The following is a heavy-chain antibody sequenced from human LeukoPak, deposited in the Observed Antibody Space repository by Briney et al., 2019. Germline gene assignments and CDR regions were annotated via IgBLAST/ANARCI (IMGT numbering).Heavy chain of an antibody. J-gene: IGHJ4*02. CDR3: ARHYYDSSGYYYVGYFDY. CDR2: IYYSGST. D-gene: IGHD3-22*01. CDR1: GGSISSYY. V-gene: IGHV4-59*08. Sequence: PSETLSLTCTVSGGSISSYYWSWIRQPPGKGLEWIGYIYYSGSTNYNPSLKSRVTISVDTSKNQFSLKLSSVAAAGTAVYYCARHYYDSSGYYYVGYFDYWGQGTLVTVSS.